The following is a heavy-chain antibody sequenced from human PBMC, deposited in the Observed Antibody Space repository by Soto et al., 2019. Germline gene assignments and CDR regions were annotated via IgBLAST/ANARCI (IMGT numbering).Heavy chain of an antibody. Sequence: QVTLKESGPVLVKPTETLTLTCTVSGFSLNNPKMGVRWVRQPPGKALEWLALIFSNDEKSSITSLRSRLTISKATTNSQVVLSLTSMDPADTGTYHCARTRKGWSAAYYSGVDVWGPGTTVTVSS. CDR1: GFSLNNPKMG. CDR2: IFSNDEK. CDR3: ARTRKGWSAAYYSGVDV. D-gene: IGHD6-19*01. J-gene: IGHJ6*02. V-gene: IGHV2-26*01.